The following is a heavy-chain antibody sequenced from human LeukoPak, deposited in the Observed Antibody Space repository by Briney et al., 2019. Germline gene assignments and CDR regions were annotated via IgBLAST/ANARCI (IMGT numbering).Heavy chain of an antibody. CDR1: GYNFASCW. V-gene: IGHV5-51*01. D-gene: IGHD3-10*01. CDR2: IYPDDSDT. J-gene: IGHJ4*01. CDR3: ARLDGSQNYPDF. Sequence: GESLKISCEVSGYNFASCWIVWVRQMSGEGLEWMGIIYPDDSDTTYSPSFQGQDTFSADKSINTAYLEWSSLKASDTAMYYCARLDGSQNYPDFWGQGTLVTVSS.